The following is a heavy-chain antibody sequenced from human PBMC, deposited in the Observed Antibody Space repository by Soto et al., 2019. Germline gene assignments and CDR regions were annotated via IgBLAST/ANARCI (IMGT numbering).Heavy chain of an antibody. CDR2: ISWNSGSI. CDR3: AKDTYGDYYPNFDY. Sequence: GGSLRLSCAASGFSFSNAWMGWVRQAPGKGLEWVSGISWNSGSIGYADSVKGRFTISRDNAKNSLYLQMNSLRAEDTALYYCAKDTYGDYYPNFDYWGQGTLVTVSS. CDR1: GFSFSNAW. J-gene: IGHJ4*02. D-gene: IGHD4-17*01. V-gene: IGHV3-9*01.